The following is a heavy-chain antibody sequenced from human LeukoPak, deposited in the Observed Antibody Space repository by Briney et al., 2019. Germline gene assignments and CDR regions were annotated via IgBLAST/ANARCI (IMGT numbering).Heavy chain of an antibody. V-gene: IGHV3-23*01. Sequence: GGSLRLSCAASGFTFSSYAMSWVRQAPGKGLEWVSAISCSGGSTYYADSVKGRFTISRDNSKNTLYLQMNSLRAEDTAVYYCAKDGYDILTGYYTSYFDYWGQGTLVTVSS. J-gene: IGHJ4*02. D-gene: IGHD3-9*01. CDR2: ISCSGGST. CDR1: GFTFSSYA. CDR3: AKDGYDILTGYYTSYFDY.